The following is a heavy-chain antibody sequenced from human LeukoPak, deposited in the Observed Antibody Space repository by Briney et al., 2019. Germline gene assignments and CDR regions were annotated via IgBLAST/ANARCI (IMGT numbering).Heavy chain of an antibody. CDR3: ARGGGGEYSSGWYDY. CDR1: GGSISSYY. J-gene: IGHJ4*02. D-gene: IGHD6-19*01. CDR2: IYYSGTT. V-gene: IGHV4-59*01. Sequence: SETLSLTCTVSGGSISSYYWSWIRQPPGKGLEWIGYIYYSGTTNYNPSLKSRVTISVATSKNQFSLNLSSVTAADTAVYYCARGGGGEYSSGWYDYWGQGTLVTISS.